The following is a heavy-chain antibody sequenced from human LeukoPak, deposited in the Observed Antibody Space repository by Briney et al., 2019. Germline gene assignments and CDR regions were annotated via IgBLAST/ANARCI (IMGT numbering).Heavy chain of an antibody. V-gene: IGHV3-23*01. CDR1: GFTFSSYA. CDR3: AKDLGNFYFDY. D-gene: IGHD4-23*01. J-gene: IGHJ4*02. Sequence: GGSLRLSCAASGFTFSSYAMSWVRQAPGKGLEWVSAISGSGGSTYYADTVKGRFSISRDNSKNTLYLQMNSLRAEDTAVYYCAKDLGNFYFDYWGQGTLVTVSS. CDR2: ISGSGGST.